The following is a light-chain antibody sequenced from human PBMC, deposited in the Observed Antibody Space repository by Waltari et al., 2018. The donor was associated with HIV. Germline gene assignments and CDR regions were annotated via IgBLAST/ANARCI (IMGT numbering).Light chain of an antibody. CDR3: QQRTNWPPTVS. CDR1: QSVSGY. Sequence: EIVLTQSPVTLSLSPGERATLSCRASQSVSGYLAWYQQRPGQAPRLLIYDASNRATGIPARFSGSGSGTDFTLTISSLESEDFAVYFCQQRTNWPPTVSFGGGTRVRIK. J-gene: IGKJ4*01. V-gene: IGKV3-11*01. CDR2: DAS.